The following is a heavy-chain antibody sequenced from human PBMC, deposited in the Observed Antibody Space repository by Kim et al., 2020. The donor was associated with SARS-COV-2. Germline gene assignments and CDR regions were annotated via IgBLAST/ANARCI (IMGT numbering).Heavy chain of an antibody. CDR1: GYTFTSYA. J-gene: IGHJ3*02. D-gene: IGHD3-3*01. CDR2: INTNTGNP. V-gene: IGHV7-4-1*02. Sequence: ASVKVSCKASGYTFTSYALDWVRQAPGQGLEWMGWINTNTGNPTYAQGFTGRFVFSLDTSVSTAYLQISSLKAEDTAVYYCARGDPYYDFRSALGGAFGIWGQGTMVTVSS. CDR3: ARGDPYYDFRSALGGAFGI.